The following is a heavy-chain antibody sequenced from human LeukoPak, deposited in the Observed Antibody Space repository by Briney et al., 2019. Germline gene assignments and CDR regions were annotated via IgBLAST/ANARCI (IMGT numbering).Heavy chain of an antibody. CDR2: ITPIFGAA. J-gene: IGHJ6*03. D-gene: IGHD3-9*01. V-gene: IGHV1-69*13. Sequence: GASVKVSCKASGGTFSSSAISWVRQAPGQGLEWMGGITPIFGAANYAQNFQGRVTITADESTSTAYMELSSLRSEDTAVYYCARGDYDILTGYDYYYYYMDVWGKGTTVTVSS. CDR1: GGTFSSSA. CDR3: ARGDYDILTGYDYYYYYMDV.